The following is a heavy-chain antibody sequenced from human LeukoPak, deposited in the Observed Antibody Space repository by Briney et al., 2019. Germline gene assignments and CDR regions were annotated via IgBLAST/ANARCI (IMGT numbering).Heavy chain of an antibody. J-gene: IGHJ4*02. CDR1: GGSISRYY. Sequence: PSETLSLTCTVSGGSISRYYWSWIRQPPGKGLEWIGYIYYSGSTNYNPSLKSRVTISIDTSKNQFSLKLSSVTAADTAVYYCARHSPYASSGYPKRKGYYFDYWGQGTLVTVSS. CDR3: ARHSPYASSGYPKRKGYYFDY. V-gene: IGHV4-59*08. CDR2: IYYSGST. D-gene: IGHD3-22*01.